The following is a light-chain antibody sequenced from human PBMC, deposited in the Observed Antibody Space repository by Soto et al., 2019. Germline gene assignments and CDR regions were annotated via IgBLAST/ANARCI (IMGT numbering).Light chain of an antibody. Sequence: IQLTQSPSSLSASVGERVTITCGPSQGIGSNLAWYQQKPGKAPKFLIYAASTLQSGVPSRFSGSGSGTDFTLTISSLQPEDFASHYCQQLNTYPLTFGQGTKVEIK. V-gene: IGKV1-9*01. J-gene: IGKJ1*01. CDR1: QGIGSN. CDR2: AAS. CDR3: QQLNTYPLT.